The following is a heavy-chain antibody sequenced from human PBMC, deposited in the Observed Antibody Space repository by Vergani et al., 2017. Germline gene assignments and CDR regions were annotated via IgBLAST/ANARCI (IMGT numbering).Heavy chain of an antibody. CDR3: AGQADIAAAGTGGKRKAFDI. V-gene: IGHV5-51*01. Sequence: EVQLVQSGAEVKTPGESLKISCKGSGYSFTSYWIGWVRQMPGKGLEWMGIIYPGDSDTRYSPSFQGQVTISADKSISTAYLQWSSLKASDTAMYYCAGQADIAAAGTGGKRKAFDIWGQGTMVTVSS. J-gene: IGHJ3*02. CDR2: IYPGDSDT. D-gene: IGHD6-13*01. CDR1: GYSFTSYW.